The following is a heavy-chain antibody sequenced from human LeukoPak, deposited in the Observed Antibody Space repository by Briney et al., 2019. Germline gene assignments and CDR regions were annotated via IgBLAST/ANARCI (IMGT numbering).Heavy chain of an antibody. Sequence: GGSLRLSCAASGFTFSSNWMHWVRQAPGKGLVWVSRINSDGSSTSYADSVKGRFTISRDNAKNTLYLQMNSLRAEDTAVYYCARVRITGRAFDIWGQGTMVTVSS. J-gene: IGHJ3*02. CDR1: GFTFSSNW. CDR3: ARVRITGRAFDI. D-gene: IGHD5-24*01. CDR2: INSDGSST. V-gene: IGHV3-74*01.